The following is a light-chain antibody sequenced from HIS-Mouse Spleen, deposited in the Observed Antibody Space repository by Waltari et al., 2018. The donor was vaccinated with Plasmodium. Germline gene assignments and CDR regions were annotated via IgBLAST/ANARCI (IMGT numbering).Light chain of an antibody. CDR1: QSVSSN. Sequence: EIVMTQSPATLSVSPGERATLSCRARQSVSSNLAWYQQKPGQAPRLLIYGASTRATGIPARFSGSGSGTKFTLTISSLQSEDFAVYYCQQYNNWSFTFGPGTKVDIK. CDR2: GAS. V-gene: IGKV3-15*01. J-gene: IGKJ3*01. CDR3: QQYNNWSFT.